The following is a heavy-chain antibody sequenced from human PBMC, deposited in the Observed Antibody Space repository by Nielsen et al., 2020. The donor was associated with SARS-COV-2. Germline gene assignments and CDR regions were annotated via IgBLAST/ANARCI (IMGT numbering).Heavy chain of an antibody. Sequence: ASVKVSCKASGYTFTGYYMHWVRQAPGQGLEWMGRINPNSGGTNYAQKFQGRVTMTRDTSISTAYMELSRLRSDDTAVYYCALYDYVWGSYRNDYWGQGTPVTVSS. V-gene: IGHV1-2*06. J-gene: IGHJ4*02. CDR3: ALYDYVWGSYRNDY. D-gene: IGHD3-16*02. CDR1: GYTFTGYY. CDR2: INPNSGGT.